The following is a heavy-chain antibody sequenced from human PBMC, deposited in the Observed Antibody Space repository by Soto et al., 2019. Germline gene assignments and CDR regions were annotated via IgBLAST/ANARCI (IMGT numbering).Heavy chain of an antibody. CDR1: GFTFSSYW. CDR2: LNTDGSST. J-gene: IGHJ4*02. V-gene: IGHV3-74*01. D-gene: IGHD5-18*01. Sequence: GGSLRLSCAASGFTFSSYWMHWVRQAPGKGLMWVSRLNTDGSSTSYADSVKGRFTISRDNSQNTLFLQMTSLRADDTAVYYCAKGGYTFAYEWGQGALVTVSS. CDR3: AKGGYTFAYE.